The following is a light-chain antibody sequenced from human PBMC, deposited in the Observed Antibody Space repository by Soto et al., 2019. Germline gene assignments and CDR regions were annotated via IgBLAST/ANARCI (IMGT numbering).Light chain of an antibody. CDR3: CSYAGSSTPNWV. J-gene: IGLJ3*02. CDR2: EGS. V-gene: IGLV2-23*01. Sequence: QSALTQPASVSGSPGQSITISCTGTSSDVGSYNLVSWYQQHPGKAPKLMIYEGSKRPSGVSNRFSGSKSGNTASLTMSGLQAEDEADYYCCSYAGSSTPNWVFGGGTKLTVL. CDR1: SSDVGSYNL.